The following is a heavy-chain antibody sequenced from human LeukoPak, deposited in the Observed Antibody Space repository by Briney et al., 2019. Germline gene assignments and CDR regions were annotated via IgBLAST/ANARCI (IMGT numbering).Heavy chain of an antibody. D-gene: IGHD3-16*01. CDR3: TTYTFGPPY. J-gene: IGHJ4*02. Sequence: GGSLRLSCAASGFTFSNAWMNWVRQSPGKGLEWVGRIKPNSDDGTTDYAAPVKGRITISRDDSKNTLFLQMNSLKNEDTAVYYCTTYTFGPPYWGQGTLVTVSS. V-gene: IGHV3-15*07. CDR1: GFTFSNAW. CDR2: IKPNSDDGTT.